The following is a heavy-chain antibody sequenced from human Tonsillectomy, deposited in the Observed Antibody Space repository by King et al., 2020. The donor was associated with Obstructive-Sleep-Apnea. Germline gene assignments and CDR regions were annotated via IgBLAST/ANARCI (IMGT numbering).Heavy chain of an antibody. V-gene: IGHV4-39*07. J-gene: IGHJ3*02. D-gene: IGHD1-14*01. CDR2: IYYRGST. CDR1: GGSISSSRYY. Sequence: ETLSRTCTVSGGSISSSRYYWGWVRQPPGKGLEWIGSIYYRGSTYYNPSLKSRVTISVDTSKNQFSLKLSSVTAADTAVYYCAIGIGSEDGAFDIWGQGTMVTVSS. CDR3: AIGIGSEDGAFDI.